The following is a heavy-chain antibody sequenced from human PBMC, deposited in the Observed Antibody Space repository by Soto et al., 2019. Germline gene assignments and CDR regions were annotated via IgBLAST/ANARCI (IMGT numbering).Heavy chain of an antibody. D-gene: IGHD3-22*01. J-gene: IGHJ4*02. CDR2: ISSSAVYI. V-gene: IGHV3-21*01. Sequence: EVQLVESGGGPVRPGGSLKLSCAASGFNFITYALSWVRQAPGKGLEWVASISSSAVYIDYADSVKGRFTISRDNANNSLYLQMNSLRAEDTAIYYCVSDGLDYYDTERLYFDNWGQGTLVTVSS. CDR1: GFNFITYA. CDR3: VSDGLDYYDTERLYFDN.